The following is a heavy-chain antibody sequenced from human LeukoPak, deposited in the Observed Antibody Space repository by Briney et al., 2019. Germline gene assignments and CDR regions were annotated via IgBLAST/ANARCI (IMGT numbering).Heavy chain of an antibody. CDR2: ISYDGNNK. Sequence: GGSLRLSCAASGFTFSSYAMSWVRQAPGKGLEWVTFISYDGNNKYYADSVKGRFTISRDNSKNTLSLQMNSLRAEDTAVYYCTRDFRGTYSYAFDIWGQGTMVTVSS. V-gene: IGHV3-30*04. J-gene: IGHJ3*02. D-gene: IGHD1-26*01. CDR1: GFTFSSYA. CDR3: TRDFRGTYSYAFDI.